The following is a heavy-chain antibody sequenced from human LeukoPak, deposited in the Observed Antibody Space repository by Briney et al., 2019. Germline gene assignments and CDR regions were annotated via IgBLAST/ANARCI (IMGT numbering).Heavy chain of an antibody. CDR2: ISYDGTNK. V-gene: IGHV3-30-3*01. D-gene: IGHD3-22*01. CDR3: ARAPMSYDSSGFGGAFDI. Sequence: GGSLRLSCAASGFTFSNYAMHWVRQAPGKGLEWVAVISYDGTNKYYADSVKGRFTISRDNLKNTMYLQMNSLRAEDTAMYYCARAPMSYDSSGFGGAFDIWGQGTMVTVSS. J-gene: IGHJ3*02. CDR1: GFTFSNYA.